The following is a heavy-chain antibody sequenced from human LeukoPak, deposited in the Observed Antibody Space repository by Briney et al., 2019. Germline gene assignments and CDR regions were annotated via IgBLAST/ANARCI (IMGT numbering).Heavy chain of an antibody. Sequence: ASVKVSCETSGYTFTTYSIHWVRQAPGQGLEWMAWINVGNGNTKYSQNFQGRLTITTDTSASTAYMELSSLRSEDTAVYYCARADTMVRGFILTSDYYYYMDVWGKGTTVTVSS. CDR1: GYTFTTYS. CDR3: ARADTMVRGFILTSDYYYYMDV. V-gene: IGHV1-3*01. D-gene: IGHD3-10*01. J-gene: IGHJ6*03. CDR2: INVGNGNT.